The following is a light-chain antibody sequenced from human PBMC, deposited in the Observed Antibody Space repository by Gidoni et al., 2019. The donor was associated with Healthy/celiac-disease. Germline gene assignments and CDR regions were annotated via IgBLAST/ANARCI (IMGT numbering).Light chain of an antibody. CDR3: QQDNNWPRT. J-gene: IGKJ3*01. CDR2: CAS. Sequence: ASQSVSSNLAWYQQKPGQAPRLLIYCASTRATGIPARVSGSGSGTEFTLTISSLQSEDFAVYYCQQDNNWPRTFXPXTKVDIK. V-gene: IGKV3-15*01. CDR1: QSVSSN.